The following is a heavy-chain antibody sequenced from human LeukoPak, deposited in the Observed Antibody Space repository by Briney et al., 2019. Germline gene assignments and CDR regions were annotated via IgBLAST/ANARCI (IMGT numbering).Heavy chain of an antibody. Sequence: SETLSLTCTVSGGSISIYYWGWIRQPPGKGMEWVGYMYNSGSTKYNPSLKSRVTISVDTSKNQFSLKLSSVAAADTAVYYCARARPDTAMAVDYWGQGTLVTVSS. V-gene: IGHV4-59*01. CDR3: ARARPDTAMAVDY. D-gene: IGHD5-18*01. CDR2: MYNSGST. J-gene: IGHJ4*02. CDR1: GGSISIYY.